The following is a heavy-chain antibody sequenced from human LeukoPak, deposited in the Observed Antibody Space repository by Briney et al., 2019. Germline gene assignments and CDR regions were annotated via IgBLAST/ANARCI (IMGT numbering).Heavy chain of an antibody. Sequence: GGSLRLSCAASGFTFSSYAMHWVRQAPGKGLEWVAVISYDGSNKYYADSVKGRFTISRDNSKNTLYLQMNSLRAEDTAVYYCARLMTTVTIDAFDIWGQGTMVTVSS. D-gene: IGHD4-17*01. V-gene: IGHV3-30*04. CDR1: GFTFSSYA. CDR2: ISYDGSNK. J-gene: IGHJ3*02. CDR3: ARLMTTVTIDAFDI.